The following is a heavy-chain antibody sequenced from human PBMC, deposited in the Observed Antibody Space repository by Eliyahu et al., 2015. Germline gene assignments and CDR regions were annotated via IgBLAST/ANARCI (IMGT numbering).Heavy chain of an antibody. CDR1: GDSINNGNW. J-gene: IGHJ4*02. CDR3: ARLGSGEFHIDH. V-gene: IGHV4-4*02. CDR2: VFHTGTT. Sequence: QVQLQESGPRLVKSSGTLSLTCGVSGDSINNGNWWTWVRQPPGKGLEWVGEVFHTGTTSYNPSLKSRLTISVDNSKNQFSLRLTSVTAADTAVYFCARLGSGEFHIDHWGQGTLVTVSS. D-gene: IGHD3-10*01.